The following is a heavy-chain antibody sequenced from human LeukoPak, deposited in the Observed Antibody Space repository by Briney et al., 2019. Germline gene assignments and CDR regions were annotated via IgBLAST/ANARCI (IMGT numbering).Heavy chain of an antibody. D-gene: IGHD4-17*01. CDR1: GFTFNSYG. V-gene: IGHV3-33*01. CDR2: IWYDGSNK. CDR3: ASPAVTYYYYYGMDV. Sequence: GGSLRLSCVASGFTFNSYGIHWVRQAPGKGLEWVAVIWYDGSNKYYADSVKGRFTIPRDNSKNTLYLQMNSLRAEDTAVYYCASPAVTYYYYYGMDVWGQGTTVTVSS. J-gene: IGHJ6*02.